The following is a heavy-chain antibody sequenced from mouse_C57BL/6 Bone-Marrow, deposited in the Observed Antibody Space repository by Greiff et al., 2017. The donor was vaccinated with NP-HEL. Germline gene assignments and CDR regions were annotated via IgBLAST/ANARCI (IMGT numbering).Heavy chain of an antibody. CDR2: INPNNGGT. CDR1: GYTFTDYY. J-gene: IGHJ4*01. Sequence: EVQLQQSGPELVKPGASVKISCKASGYTFTDYYMNWVKQSHGKSLEWIGAINPNNGGTSYNQQFKGKATLTVDKSSSTAYMELRSLTSEDSAVYYCARWGDSSGYDYSMDYWGQGTSVTVSS. D-gene: IGHD3-2*02. CDR3: ARWGDSSGYDYSMDY. V-gene: IGHV1-26*01.